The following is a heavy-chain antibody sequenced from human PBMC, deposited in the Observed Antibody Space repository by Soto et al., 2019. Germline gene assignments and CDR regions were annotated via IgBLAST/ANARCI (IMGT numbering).Heavy chain of an antibody. V-gene: IGHV1-69*06. Sequence: GASVKVSCKGSGGTFSSYAISWVRQAPGQGLEWMGGIIPIFGTANYAQKFQGRVTITADKSTSTAYMELSSLRSEDTAVYYCARGEDWNYLLGWGQGTLVTVSS. CDR1: GGTFSSYA. CDR3: ARGEDWNYLLG. J-gene: IGHJ4*02. CDR2: IIPIFGTA. D-gene: IGHD1-7*01.